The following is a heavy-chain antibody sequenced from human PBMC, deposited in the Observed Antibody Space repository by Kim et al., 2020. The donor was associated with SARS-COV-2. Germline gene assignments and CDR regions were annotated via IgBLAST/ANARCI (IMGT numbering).Heavy chain of an antibody. Sequence: GGSLRLSCAASGFTFSNYAMTWVRQAPGKGLEWVSTISDSGGATYYSDSVKGRFTVSRDNSKNTLHLQMNSLRADDTALYYCANQLSAAARRAHAYWGRGTLVTVSS. D-gene: IGHD6-6*01. CDR2: ISDSGGAT. CDR3: ANQLSAAARRAHAY. J-gene: IGHJ4*02. V-gene: IGHV3-23*01. CDR1: GFTFSNYA.